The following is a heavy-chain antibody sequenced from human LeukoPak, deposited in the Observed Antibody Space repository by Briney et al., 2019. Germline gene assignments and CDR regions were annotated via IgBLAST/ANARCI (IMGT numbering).Heavy chain of an antibody. V-gene: IGHV3-30*02. CDR1: GFTVSSYG. CDR2: IRYDGSNK. J-gene: IGHJ4*02. CDR3: AKDKGGWDIVVVPAAESYFDY. Sequence: GGSLRLSCAASGFTVSSYGMHWVRQAPGKGLEWVAFIRYDGSNKYYADSVKGRFTISRDNSKNTLYLQMNSLRAEDTAVYYCAKDKGGWDIVVVPAAESYFDYWGQGTLVTVSS. D-gene: IGHD2-2*01.